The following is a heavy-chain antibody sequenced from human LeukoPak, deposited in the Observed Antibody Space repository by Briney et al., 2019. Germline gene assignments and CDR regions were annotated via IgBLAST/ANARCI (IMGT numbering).Heavy chain of an antibody. J-gene: IGHJ3*02. V-gene: IGHV4-34*01. CDR2: INHSGST. CDR1: GGSFSGYY. CDR3: ARAQTGEDFDI. D-gene: IGHD3-16*01. Sequence: PSETLSLTCAVYGGSFSGYYWSWIRQPPGKGLEWIGEINHSGSTNYNPSLRSRATISVDTSKNQFSLKLSSVTAADTAVYYCARAQTGEDFDIWGQGTMVTVSS.